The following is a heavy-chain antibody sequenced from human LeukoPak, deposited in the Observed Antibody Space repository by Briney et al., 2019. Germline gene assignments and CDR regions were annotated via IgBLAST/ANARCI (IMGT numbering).Heavy chain of an antibody. J-gene: IGHJ5*02. CDR1: GGSISSYY. D-gene: IGHD6-25*01. V-gene: IGHV4-59*01. CDR3: ARDPSGLNWFDP. CDR2: IYYSGST. Sequence: PSETLSLTCTVSGGSISSYYWSWIRQPPGKGLGWIGYIYYSGSTNYNPSLKSRVTMSVDTSKNQFSLKLTSVTAADTAVYYCARDPSGLNWFDPWGQGTLVTVSS.